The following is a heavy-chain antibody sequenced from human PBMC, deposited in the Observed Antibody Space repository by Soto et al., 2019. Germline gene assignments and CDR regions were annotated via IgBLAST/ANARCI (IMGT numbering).Heavy chain of an antibody. CDR1: GYTLTELS. D-gene: IGHD2-2*01. CDR2: FDPEDGET. V-gene: IGHV1-24*01. J-gene: IGHJ4*02. CDR3: ATDRDQLLNFDY. Sequence: ASVKVSCKVSGYTLTELSMRWVRQAPGKGLEWMGGFDPEDGETIYAQKFQGRVTMTGDTSTDTAYMELSSLRSEDTAVYYCATDRDQLLNFDYWGQGTLVTVSS.